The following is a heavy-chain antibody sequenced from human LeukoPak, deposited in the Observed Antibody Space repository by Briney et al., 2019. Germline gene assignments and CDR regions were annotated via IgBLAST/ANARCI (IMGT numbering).Heavy chain of an antibody. CDR2: ISSSGSTI. CDR3: ARDSYYYDSSGLITEYFQH. D-gene: IGHD3-22*01. CDR1: GFTFSSYE. J-gene: IGHJ1*01. V-gene: IGHV3-48*03. Sequence: GGSLRLSCAASGFTFSSYEMNWVRQAPGKGLEWVSYISSSGSTIYYADSVKGRFTISRDNAKNSLYLQMNSLRAEDTAVYYCARDSYYYDSSGLITEYFQHWGQGTLVTVCS.